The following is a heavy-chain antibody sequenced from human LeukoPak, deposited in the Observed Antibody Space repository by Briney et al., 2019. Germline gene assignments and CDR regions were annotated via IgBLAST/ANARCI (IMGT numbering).Heavy chain of an antibody. CDR3: ARLYYYDSSGYYPDY. V-gene: IGHV5-51*01. Sequence: KSGESLKISCKGSGYIFTSYWIGWVRQMPGKGLEWMGIISPGDSDTRYSPSFQGQVTISADKSISTAYLQWSSLKASDTAMYYCARLYYYDSSGYYPDYWGQGTLVTVSS. CDR2: ISPGDSDT. D-gene: IGHD3-22*01. J-gene: IGHJ4*02. CDR1: GYIFTSYW.